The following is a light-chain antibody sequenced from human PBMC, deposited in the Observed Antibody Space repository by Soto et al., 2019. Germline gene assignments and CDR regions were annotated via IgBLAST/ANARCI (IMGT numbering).Light chain of an antibody. CDR3: QQYNSYWT. V-gene: IGKV1-5*01. J-gene: IGKJ1*01. CDR1: QTISTW. Sequence: DIHMTQSPCTLSASARERVTIDCEASQTISTWLAWYQQKPGKAPKLLIYGASSLESGVPSRFSGSGSGTEFTLTISTLKPDDFATYYCQQYNSYWTFGQGTKVDIK. CDR2: GAS.